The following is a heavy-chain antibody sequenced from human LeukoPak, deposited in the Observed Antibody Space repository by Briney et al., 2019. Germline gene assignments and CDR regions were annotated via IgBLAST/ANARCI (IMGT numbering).Heavy chain of an antibody. J-gene: IGHJ4*02. CDR2: INPSGGST. D-gene: IGHD1-7*01. CDR1: GYTFTSYY. V-gene: IGHV1-46*01. Sequence: GSVKVSCKASGYTFTSYYMHWVRQAPGQGLEWMGIINPSGGSTSYAQKFQGRVTMTRDMSTSTVYMELSSLRSDDTAVYYCARGPKNWNYAGLGYFDYWGQGTLVTVSS. CDR3: ARGPKNWNYAGLGYFDY.